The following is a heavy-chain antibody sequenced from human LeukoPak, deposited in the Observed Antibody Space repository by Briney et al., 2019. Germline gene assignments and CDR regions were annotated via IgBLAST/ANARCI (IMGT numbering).Heavy chain of an antibody. V-gene: IGHV4-59*01. J-gene: IGHJ4*02. CDR2: IYYSGST. CDR1: GGSISSYY. Sequence: SETLSLTCTVSGGSISSYYWSWTRQPPGKGLEWIGYIYYSGSTNYNPSLKSRVTISVDTSKNQFSLKLSSVTAADTAVYYCARDSEYYGFDYWGQGTLVTVSS. D-gene: IGHD3-10*01. CDR3: ARDSEYYGFDY.